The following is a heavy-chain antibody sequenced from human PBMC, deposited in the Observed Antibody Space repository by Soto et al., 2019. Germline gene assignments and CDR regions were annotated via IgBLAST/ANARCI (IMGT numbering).Heavy chain of an antibody. D-gene: IGHD3-16*01. CDR3: AQCLLGVNYYYGMDV. CDR2: IIPIFATA. CDR1: GGTFSSYA. Sequence: ASVKASCKSSGGTFSSYAINWVRQAPEQGLEWMGGIIPIFATADYAQKFQGRVTITADESTSTAYMELSSLRSEDTAVYYCAQCLLGVNYYYGMDVWGQGTTVTVSS. V-gene: IGHV1-69*13. J-gene: IGHJ6*02.